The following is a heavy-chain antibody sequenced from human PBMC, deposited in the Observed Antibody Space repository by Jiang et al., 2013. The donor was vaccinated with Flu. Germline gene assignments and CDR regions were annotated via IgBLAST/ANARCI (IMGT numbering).Heavy chain of an antibody. CDR3: ARIKSNYYYYGMDV. J-gene: IGHJ6*02. V-gene: IGHV1-2*04. CDR2: INPNSGGT. CDR1: GYTFTGYY. Sequence: VKVSCKASGYTFTGYYMHWVRQAPGQGLEWMGWINPNSGGTNYAQKFQGWVTMTRDTSISTAYMELSRLRSDDTAVYYCARIKSNYYYYGMDVWGQGTTVTVSS.